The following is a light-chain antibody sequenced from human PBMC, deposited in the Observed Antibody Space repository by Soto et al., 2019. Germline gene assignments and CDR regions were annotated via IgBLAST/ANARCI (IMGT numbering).Light chain of an antibody. J-gene: IGLJ1*01. CDR3: SSYTSATTYV. V-gene: IGLV2-14*01. Sequence: QSVLTQPASVSGSPGQSITTSCTGTSSDVGAYNYDSWYQQYPGEAPKVIIYDVSHRPAGVSNRFSGSKSGNTASLTISGLQTQDEADYYCSSYTSATTYVFGTG. CDR2: DVS. CDR1: SSDVGAYNY.